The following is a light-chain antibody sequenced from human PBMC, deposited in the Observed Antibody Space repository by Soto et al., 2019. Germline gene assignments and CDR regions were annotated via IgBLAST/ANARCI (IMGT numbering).Light chain of an antibody. CDR3: QQYSNGPRT. Sequence: EIVMTQSPATLSVSPGERATLSCRASQSVSSNLAWYQQKPGQAPRLLIYGPSTRATGIPARFSGSGSGTEFTLTISSLQSEDFAVYYCQQYSNGPRTFGQGTKVEIE. J-gene: IGKJ1*01. CDR1: QSVSSN. CDR2: GPS. V-gene: IGKV3-15*01.